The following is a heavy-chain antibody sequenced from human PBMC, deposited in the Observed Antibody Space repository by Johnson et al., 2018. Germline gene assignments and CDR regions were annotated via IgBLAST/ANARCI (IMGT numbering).Heavy chain of an antibody. J-gene: IGHJ6*03. CDR2: IKEDGSEK. D-gene: IGHD4-11*01. CDR1: GFTFKTYW. V-gene: IGHV3-7*01. CDR3: SRHYRGEDYSNLNSYLDV. Sequence: VQLVQSGGGLVQPGGSLRLSCVASGFTFKTYWMNWVRQAPGKGLEWVANIKEDGSEKNYVDSVKGRFTISRDNAKSSLHLQMNSLRVEDTAIYYCSRHYRGEDYSNLNSYLDVWGKGTTVTVS.